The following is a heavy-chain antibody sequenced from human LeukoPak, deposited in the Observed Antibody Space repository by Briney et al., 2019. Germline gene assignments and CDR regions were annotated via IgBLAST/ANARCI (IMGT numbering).Heavy chain of an antibody. J-gene: IGHJ5*02. CDR1: GGTFSSYT. CDR3: ARGGDP. CDR2: IIPILGIA. Sequence: SVKVSCKASGGTFSSYTISWVRQAPGQGLEWMGRIIPILGIANYAQKFQGRVTITRNTSISTAYMELSSLRSEDTAVYYCARGGDPWGQGTLVTVSS. V-gene: IGHV1-69*02. D-gene: IGHD3-16*01.